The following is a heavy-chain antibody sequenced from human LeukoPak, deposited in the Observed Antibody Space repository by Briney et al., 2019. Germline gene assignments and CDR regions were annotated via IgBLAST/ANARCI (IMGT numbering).Heavy chain of an antibody. CDR1: GFTFSSYA. CDR3: AKDRRMGWLQLIDY. D-gene: IGHD5-24*01. CDR2: ISGSGGST. V-gene: IGHV3-23*01. J-gene: IGHJ4*02. Sequence: GGSLRLSCAASGFTFSSYAMSWVRQAPGKGLEWVSAISGSGGSTYYADSVRGRFTISRDNSKNTLYLQMNSLRAEDTAVYYCAKDRRMGWLQLIDYWGQGTLVTVSS.